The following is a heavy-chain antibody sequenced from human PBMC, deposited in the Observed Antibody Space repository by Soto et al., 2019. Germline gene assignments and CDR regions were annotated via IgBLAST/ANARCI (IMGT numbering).Heavy chain of an antibody. J-gene: IGHJ6*02. CDR2: LSGSGGST. V-gene: IGHV3-23*01. CDR3: AKDSVGEFRPNIYYYYGMDV. Sequence: EVQLLESGGGLVQPGGSLRLSCAASGFTFSSYAMSWVRQAPGKGLEWVSALSGSGGSTYYADSVKGRFTIARDNSKNTLYLQMNSRRAEDTAVYYCAKDSVGEFRPNIYYYYGMDVWGQGTTVTVSS. D-gene: IGHD3-10*01. CDR1: GFTFSSYA.